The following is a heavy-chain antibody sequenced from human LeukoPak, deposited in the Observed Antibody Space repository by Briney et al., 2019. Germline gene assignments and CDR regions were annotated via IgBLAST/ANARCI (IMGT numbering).Heavy chain of an antibody. V-gene: IGHV3-53*05. J-gene: IGHJ4*02. Sequence: GGSLRLSCAASGFTFSNAWMSWVRQAPGKGLEWVSVLYGGGSTYYADSVKGRCTISRDNSTNTLYLQMNSLEGEDTAVYYCARGGTTGYSTGWIAYWGQGTLVTVSS. D-gene: IGHD6-19*01. CDR1: GFTFSNAW. CDR3: ARGGTTGYSTGWIAY. CDR2: LYGGGST.